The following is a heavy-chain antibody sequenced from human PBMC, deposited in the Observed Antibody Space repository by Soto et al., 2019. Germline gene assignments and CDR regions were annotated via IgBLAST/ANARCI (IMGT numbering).Heavy chain of an antibody. CDR2: IYYSGST. CDR1: GGSISSYY. J-gene: IGHJ4*02. D-gene: IGHD6-13*01. V-gene: IGHV4-59*01. Sequence: SETLSLTCTVSGGSISSYYWSWIRQPPGKGLEWIGYIYYSGSTNQNPSLKSRVTISIDTSKNQFSLKPNSVTAADTAVYYCATGSSWYGFDYWGQGALVTVSS. CDR3: ATGSSWYGFDY.